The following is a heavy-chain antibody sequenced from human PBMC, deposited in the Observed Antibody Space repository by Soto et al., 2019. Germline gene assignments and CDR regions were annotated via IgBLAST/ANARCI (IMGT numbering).Heavy chain of an antibody. V-gene: IGHV4-59*01. Sequence: SETLSLTCTVSGGSISSYYWSWIRQPPGKGLEWIGYIYYSGSTNYNPSLKSRVTISVDTSKNQFSLKLSSVTAADTAVYYCARYCSSTSCYWQAFDIWGQGTMVTVSS. CDR2: IYYSGST. D-gene: IGHD2-2*01. CDR3: ARYCSSTSCYWQAFDI. CDR1: GGSISSYY. J-gene: IGHJ3*02.